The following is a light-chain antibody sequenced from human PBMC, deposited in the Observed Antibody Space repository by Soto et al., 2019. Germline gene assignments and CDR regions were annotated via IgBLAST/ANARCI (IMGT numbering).Light chain of an antibody. Sequence: DIQMTQSPSTLSASVGDRVTITCRASQSISSWLAWYQQKPGKAPKLLIYKASSLESGVPSRFSGGGSGTEFTLTISSLQPDDFVTYYCQQYNSYYTFGQGTKLEFK. CDR1: QSISSW. CDR2: KAS. V-gene: IGKV1-5*03. J-gene: IGKJ2*01. CDR3: QQYNSYYT.